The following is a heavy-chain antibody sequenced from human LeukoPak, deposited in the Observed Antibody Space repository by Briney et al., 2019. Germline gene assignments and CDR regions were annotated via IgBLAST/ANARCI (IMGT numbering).Heavy chain of an antibody. CDR1: GYTFTGYY. Sequence: ASVKVSCKASGYTFTGYYMHWVRQAPGQGLEWMGWINPNSGGTNYAQKFQGRVTMTRDTSISTAYMELSSLRSEDTAVYFCATLFYDISSDYYDNLFDPWGQGTLVTVSS. J-gene: IGHJ5*02. CDR3: ATLFYDISSDYYDNLFDP. CDR2: INPNSGGT. V-gene: IGHV1-2*02. D-gene: IGHD3-3*01.